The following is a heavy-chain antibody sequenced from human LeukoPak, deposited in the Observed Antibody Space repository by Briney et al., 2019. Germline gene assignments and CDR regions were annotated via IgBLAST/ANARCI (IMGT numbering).Heavy chain of an antibody. J-gene: IGHJ4*02. CDR1: GFTFTSYA. CDR3: ANHPRGPCSPFPY. Sequence: GGSLRLSCAASGFTFTSYAMSWVRQAPGKGLQWVSGISGSGNSTYYAGSVKGRFTISRDNSKNTLFLQMNSLRAEDAAVYYCANHPRGPCSPFPYWAQGTLVTVSS. V-gene: IGHV3-23*01. D-gene: IGHD1-26*01. CDR2: ISGSGNST.